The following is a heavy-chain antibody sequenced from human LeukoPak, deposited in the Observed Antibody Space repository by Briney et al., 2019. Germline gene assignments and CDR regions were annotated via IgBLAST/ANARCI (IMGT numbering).Heavy chain of an antibody. CDR3: VRDGGVSGYDLLDY. J-gene: IGHJ4*02. V-gene: IGHV3-7*01. CDR2: INQDGSKE. D-gene: IGHD5-12*01. CDR1: GLTFSNYW. Sequence: GGSLRLSCAASGLTFSNYWMTWVRQAPGKGGEWVAHINQDGSKEYYMDSVKARFTISRDNAKNSLSLQMNSLRAEDTAVYYCVRDGGVSGYDLLDYWGQGTLVTVSS.